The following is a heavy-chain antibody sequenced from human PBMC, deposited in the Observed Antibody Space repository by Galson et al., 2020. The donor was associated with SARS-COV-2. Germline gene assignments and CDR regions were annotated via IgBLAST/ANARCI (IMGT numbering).Heavy chain of an antibody. CDR3: ARGQKVSGIAAAGAYYYYYMDV. D-gene: IGHD6-13*01. CDR2: MYYRGSN. CDR1: AGSISRYY. J-gene: IGHJ6*03. V-gene: IGHV4-59*01. Sequence: SETLSLTCTVSAGSISRYYWTWIRQPPGKGLEWIAYMYYRGSNNYNPSPKSQVTIPVDTSKNQFSLNLSSVTAADTAVYYCARGQKVSGIAAAGAYYYYYMDVWGKGTTVTVSS.